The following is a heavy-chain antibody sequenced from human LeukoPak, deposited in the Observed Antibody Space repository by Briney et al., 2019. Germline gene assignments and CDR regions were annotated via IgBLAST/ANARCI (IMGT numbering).Heavy chain of an antibody. V-gene: IGHV3-74*01. D-gene: IGHD6-19*01. CDR1: GFTFSTYW. J-gene: IGHJ4*02. Sequence: GGSLRLYCAASGFTFSTYWMHWARQAPGKGLVWVSRINSDGSSTTYADSVKGRFTISRDNAKNTLYLQMNSLRAEDTAVYYCARVINSGWLGELSDWGEGTVAPVSS. CDR2: INSDGSST. CDR3: ARVINSGWLGELSD.